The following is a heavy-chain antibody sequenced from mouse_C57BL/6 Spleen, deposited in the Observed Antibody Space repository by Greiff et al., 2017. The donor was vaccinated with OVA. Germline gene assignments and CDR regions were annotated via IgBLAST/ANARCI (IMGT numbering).Heavy chain of an antibody. D-gene: IGHD4-1*01. CDR3: ARRDWGFAY. Sequence: VQLKESGPELVKPGASVKISCKASGYSFTGYYMNWVKQSPEKSLEWIGEINPSTGGTTYNQKFKAKATLTVDKSSSTAYMQLKSLTSEDSAVYYCARRDWGFAYWGQGTLVTVSA. V-gene: IGHV1-42*01. J-gene: IGHJ3*01. CDR2: INPSTGGT. CDR1: GYSFTGYY.